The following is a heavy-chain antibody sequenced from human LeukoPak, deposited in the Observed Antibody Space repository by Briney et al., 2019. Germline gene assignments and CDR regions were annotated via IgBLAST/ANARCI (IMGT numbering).Heavy chain of an antibody. CDR3: ARGGSTMVRGVINYYYYYMDV. CDR1: GGSISRYY. CDR2: IYYSGST. J-gene: IGHJ6*03. D-gene: IGHD3-10*01. V-gene: IGHV4-59*01. Sequence: SETLSLTCTVSGGSISRYYWSWIRQPPGKGLEWIGYIYYSGSTNYNPSLKSRVTISVDTSKNQFSLKLSSVTAADTAVYYCARGGSTMVRGVINYYYYYMDVWGKGTTVTVSS.